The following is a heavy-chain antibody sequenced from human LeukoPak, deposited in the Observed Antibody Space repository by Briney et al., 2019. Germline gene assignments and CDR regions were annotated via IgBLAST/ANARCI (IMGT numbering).Heavy chain of an antibody. CDR1: GYTFTGYY. CDR3: ARGSVYGWYDS. V-gene: IGHV1-2*02. D-gene: IGHD2-8*01. J-gene: IGHJ5*01. Sequence: APVKVSCKASGYTFTGYYIHWVRQAPGQGLEWMGWINPDRGGTTYAQKFQGRVTMTRDTSITTAYMELSRLTSDDTAVYYCARGSVYGWYDSWGQGTLVTVSS. CDR2: INPDRGGT.